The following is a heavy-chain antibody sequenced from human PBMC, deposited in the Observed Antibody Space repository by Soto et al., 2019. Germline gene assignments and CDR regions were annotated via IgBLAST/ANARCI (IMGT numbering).Heavy chain of an antibody. CDR3: ARDQAGTLDY. V-gene: IGHV1-2*02. Sequence: QVQLVQSGAEVKRPGASVKVYCKASGYTFTGYYIHWVRQAPGQGLEWMGGIHPNGGATSYAQKFQGRVTMTGDTSIGAAYMDLSSLRSDDTAIYYCARDQAGTLDYWGQGTLITVSS. CDR2: IHPNGGAT. CDR1: GYTFTGYY. J-gene: IGHJ4*02. D-gene: IGHD1-7*01.